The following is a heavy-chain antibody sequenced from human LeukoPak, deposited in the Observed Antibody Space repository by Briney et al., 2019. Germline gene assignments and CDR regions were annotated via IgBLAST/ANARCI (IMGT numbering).Heavy chain of an antibody. V-gene: IGHV4-4*02. CDR3: ARDPGTGSNRLSFDY. D-gene: IGHD1-14*01. CDR1: GDSISSSNW. Sequence: SETLSLTCAVSGDSISSSNWWNWVRQPPEKGLEWIGEISPSGSTTYNPSLKSRVTISLDTSKNQFSLKLSSVTAADTAVYYCARDPGTGSNRLSFDYWGQGTLVTVSS. CDR2: ISPSGST. J-gene: IGHJ4*02.